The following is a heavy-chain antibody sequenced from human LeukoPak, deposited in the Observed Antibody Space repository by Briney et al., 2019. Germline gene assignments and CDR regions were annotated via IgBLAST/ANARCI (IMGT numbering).Heavy chain of an antibody. CDR3: AKDAYYDILTGYVNWFDP. CDR1: GFTFSSYA. CDR2: ISGSGGST. Sequence: PGGSLRLSCAASGFTFSSYAMSWVRQAPGKGLEWVSAISGSGGSTYYADSVKGRFTISRDNSKNTLYLQMNSLRAEDTAVYYCAKDAYYDILTGYVNWFDPWGQGTLVTVSS. D-gene: IGHD3-9*01. J-gene: IGHJ5*02. V-gene: IGHV3-23*01.